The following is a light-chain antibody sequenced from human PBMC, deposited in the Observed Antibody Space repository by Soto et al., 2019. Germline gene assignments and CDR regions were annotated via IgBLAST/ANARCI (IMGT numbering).Light chain of an antibody. CDR3: GLYMGSGISG. V-gene: IGLV8-61*01. CDR1: SGSVSTAYY. CDR2: NTN. Sequence: QTVVTQEPSFSVSPGGTVTLTCGLSSGSVSTAYYPSWYQQTPGQAPRTLIYNTNTRSSGVPERFSGSILGNKAARTSTGAEADDECDYYCGLYMGSGISGFGGGTKGTVL. J-gene: IGLJ2*01.